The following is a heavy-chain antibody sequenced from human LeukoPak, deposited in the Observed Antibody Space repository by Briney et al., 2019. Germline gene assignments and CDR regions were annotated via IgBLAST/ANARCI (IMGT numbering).Heavy chain of an antibody. CDR1: GFTFSNYW. V-gene: IGHV3-7*02. Sequence: GSLRLSCAASGFTFSNYWMSWVLQAPGKGLEWVANIKQDGSEKYYVDSVKGRFTISRDNAKNSLYLQMNSLRAEDTAVYYCASHRSSGYYDLDYWGQGTLVTVSS. CDR2: IKQDGSEK. J-gene: IGHJ4*02. CDR3: ASHRSSGYYDLDY. D-gene: IGHD3-22*01.